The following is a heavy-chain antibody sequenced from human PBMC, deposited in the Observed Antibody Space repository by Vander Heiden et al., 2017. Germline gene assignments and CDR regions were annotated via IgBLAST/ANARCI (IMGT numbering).Heavy chain of an antibody. CDR2: IYYGGIT. Sequence: QLQLPESAPGLVKPSQPLSLACTLSGGSVHRSTYFWCWSRQPPGKELEWIGSIYYGGITYYIPSLQSRLTISVDTSTNQFSLKLSSVTAADTAVYDGASPPSHQPLLYMGHWGLVSLGTV. J-gene: IGHJ1*01. V-gene: IGHV4-39*01. D-gene: IGHD2-2*02. CDR1: GGSVHRSTYF. CDR3: ASPPSHQPLLYMGH.